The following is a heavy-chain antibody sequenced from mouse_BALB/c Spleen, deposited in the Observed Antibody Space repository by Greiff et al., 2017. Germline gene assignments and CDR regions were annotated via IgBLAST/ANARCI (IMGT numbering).Heavy chain of an antibody. CDR1: GFSLTGYG. J-gene: IGHJ3*01. CDR2: IWGDGST. D-gene: IGHD1-1*01. CDR3: ARDGYYGSSWFAY. Sequence: MKLVESGPGLVAPSQSLSITCTVSGFSLTGYGLNWVRQPPGKGLEWLGMIWGDGSTDYNSALKSRLSISKDNSKSQVFLKMNSLQTDDTARYYCARDGYYGSSWFAYWGQGTLVTVSA. V-gene: IGHV2-6-7*01.